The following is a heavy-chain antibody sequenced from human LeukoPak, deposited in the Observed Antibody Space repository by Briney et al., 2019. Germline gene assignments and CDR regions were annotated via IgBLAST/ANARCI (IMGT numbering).Heavy chain of an antibody. Sequence: GGSLRLSCAASGFTFSHYWMSWGRQAPGKGPEWVANIKPDGSDKYYVDSVKGRFTISRDNAKNTLYLQMDSLRAEDTAAYYCAREDMWAFDMWGQGAMVTVSS. V-gene: IGHV3-7*01. CDR1: GFTFSHYW. D-gene: IGHD2-15*01. J-gene: IGHJ3*02. CDR3: AREDMWAFDM. CDR2: IKPDGSDK.